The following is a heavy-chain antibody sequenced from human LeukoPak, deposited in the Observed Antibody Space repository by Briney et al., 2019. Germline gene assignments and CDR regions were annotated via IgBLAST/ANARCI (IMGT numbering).Heavy chain of an antibody. Sequence: GASVKVPCKASGGTFSSYAISWVRQAPGQGLEWMGGIIPIFGTANYAQKFQGRVTITADESTSTAYMELSSLRSEDTAVYYCARADYGDPNGKTPGFDYWGQGTLVTVSS. D-gene: IGHD4-17*01. J-gene: IGHJ4*02. CDR2: IIPIFGTA. V-gene: IGHV1-69*13. CDR1: GGTFSSYA. CDR3: ARADYGDPNGKTPGFDY.